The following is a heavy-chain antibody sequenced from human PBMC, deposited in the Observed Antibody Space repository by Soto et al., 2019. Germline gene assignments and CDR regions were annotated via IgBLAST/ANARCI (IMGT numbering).Heavy chain of an antibody. CDR2: INHSGST. J-gene: IGHJ6*02. CDR1: GGSFSCYY. D-gene: IGHD2-21*02. Sequence: SETLSLTCAVYGGSFSCYYWSWIRQPPGKGLEWIGEINHSGSTNYNPSLKSRVTISVDTSKNQFSLKLSSVTAADTAVYYCARGPIRIVVVTATDYCYYYCGMDVWGQGTTVTVSS. V-gene: IGHV4-34*01. CDR3: ARGPIRIVVVTATDYCYYYCGMDV.